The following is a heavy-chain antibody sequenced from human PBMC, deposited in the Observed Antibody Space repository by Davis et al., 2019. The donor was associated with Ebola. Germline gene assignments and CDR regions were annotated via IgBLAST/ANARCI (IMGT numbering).Heavy chain of an antibody. CDR2: ISAYNGNT. D-gene: IGHD3-9*01. V-gene: IGHV1-18*01. Sequence: AASVKVSCKASGYTFTSYGISWVRQAPGQGLEWMGWISAYNGNTNYAQKFQGRVTITADKSTSTDYMELSSLRSEDTAVYYCARDSPPDILTGYYSNPYYYYGMDVWGQGTTVTVSS. CDR3: ARDSPPDILTGYYSNPYYYYGMDV. CDR1: GYTFTSYG. J-gene: IGHJ6*02.